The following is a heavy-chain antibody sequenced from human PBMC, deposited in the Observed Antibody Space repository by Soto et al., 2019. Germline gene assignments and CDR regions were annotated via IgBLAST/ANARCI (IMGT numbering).Heavy chain of an antibody. CDR3: ARGQVVAAQH. D-gene: IGHD2-15*01. CDR1: GWSISSYY. J-gene: IGHJ4*02. Sequence: HSETLSLTCTVSGWSISSYYWSWVRQSPGKGLEWIGETSHDGVTNYNPSLEGRVTISIDKSKNQFYLDLNSVTAADTAVYYCARGQVVAAQHWGQGTLVTVSS. V-gene: IGHV4-34*10. CDR2: TSHDGVT.